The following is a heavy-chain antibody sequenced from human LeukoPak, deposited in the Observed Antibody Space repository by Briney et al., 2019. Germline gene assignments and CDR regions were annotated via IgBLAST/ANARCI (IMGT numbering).Heavy chain of an antibody. Sequence: QPGGSLRLSCATSGFPFSAYDMHWFRQAPGKGLEWVSAFGSAGDTYYPGAVKGRFTISRDYAKNSLFLQMNNLIAGDTAVYFCVRGALPGDNWYFDLWGRGTLVTVSS. J-gene: IGHJ2*01. CDR2: FGSAGDT. CDR3: VRGALPGDNWYFDL. CDR1: GFPFSAYD. V-gene: IGHV3-13*01.